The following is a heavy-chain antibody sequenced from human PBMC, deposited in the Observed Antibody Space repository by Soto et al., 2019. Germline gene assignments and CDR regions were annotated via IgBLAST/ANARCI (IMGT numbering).Heavy chain of an antibody. CDR2: IYPGDSEA. V-gene: IGHV5-51*01. CDR1: GYDFVSYW. J-gene: IGHJ4*02. CDR3: ARTDGYETEY. D-gene: IGHD5-12*01. Sequence: GESLKISCEASGYDFVSYWIAWVRQMPGKGLEWMGIIYPGDSEAIYSPPFQGRVTISADKSTTTVYLQWSSLKASDTAMYYCARTDGYETEYWGQGTLVTVSS.